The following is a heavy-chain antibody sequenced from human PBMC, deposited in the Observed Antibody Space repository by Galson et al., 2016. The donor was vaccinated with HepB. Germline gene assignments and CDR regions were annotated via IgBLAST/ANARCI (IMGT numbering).Heavy chain of an antibody. J-gene: IGHJ4*02. V-gene: IGHV3-30-3*01. D-gene: IGHD3-10*01. Sequence: SLRLSCAVSRFIFNYYSLHWVRQAPGKGLEWVAGISSGGDKKDYANSVKDRFTISRDNSKNILYLHLHSLRPEDTSVYYCAREPNYFALGSFDFWGQGTLVTVSS. CDR3: AREPNYFALGSFDF. CDR2: ISSGGDKK. CDR1: RFIFNYYS.